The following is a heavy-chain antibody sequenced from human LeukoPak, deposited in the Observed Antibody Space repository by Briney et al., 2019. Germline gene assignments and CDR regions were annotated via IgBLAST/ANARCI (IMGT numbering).Heavy chain of an antibody. D-gene: IGHD3-22*01. CDR3: AKDPNYYDSSGLTYYFDY. Sequence: GGSLRLSCAASGFTFSSYAMSWVRQAPGKGLKWVSAISGSGGSTYYADSVKGRFTISRDNSKNTLYPQMNSLRAEDTAVYYCAKDPNYYDSSGLTYYFDYWGQGTLVTVSS. CDR1: GFTFSSYA. V-gene: IGHV3-23*01. CDR2: ISGSGGST. J-gene: IGHJ4*02.